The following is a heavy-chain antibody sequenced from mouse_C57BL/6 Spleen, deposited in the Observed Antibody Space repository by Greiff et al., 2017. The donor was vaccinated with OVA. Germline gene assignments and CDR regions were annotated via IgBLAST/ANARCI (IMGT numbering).Heavy chain of an antibody. CDR2: ISSGSSTI. D-gene: IGHD1-1*01. CDR3: ERITTTGY. Sequence: DVMLVESGGGLVKPGGSLKLSCAASGFTFSDYGMHWVRQAPEKGLEWVAYISSGSSTIYYADTVKGRFTISRDNAKNTLFLQMTSLRSEDTARYYCERITTTGYWGQGTTLTVSS. V-gene: IGHV5-17*01. CDR1: GFTFSDYG. J-gene: IGHJ2*01.